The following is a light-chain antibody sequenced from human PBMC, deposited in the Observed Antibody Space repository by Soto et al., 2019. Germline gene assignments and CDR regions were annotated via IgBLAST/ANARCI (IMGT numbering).Light chain of an antibody. J-gene: IGLJ1*01. Sequence: ALTQPDSVSGSPGQSMTIPYTGTSSDIGGYNYVSWYQQHPGKAPKLMIYEVSNRPSGVSNRFSGSKSGNTASLTISGLQAEDEADYYCNSYTDSSTLVVFGTGTKVTLL. CDR3: NSYTDSSTLVV. CDR2: EVS. V-gene: IGLV2-14*01. CDR1: SSDIGGYNY.